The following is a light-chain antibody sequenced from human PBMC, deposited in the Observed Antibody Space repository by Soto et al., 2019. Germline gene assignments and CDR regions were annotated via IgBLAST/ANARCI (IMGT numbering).Light chain of an antibody. CDR3: QQRSNWPTIT. CDR2: DAS. J-gene: IGKJ5*01. Sequence: EIVLPQSPATLSLSPGERATLSCRASQSVGSYLAWYQQKPGQAPRPLIYDASNRATGIPARFSGSGSGTDFTLTISSLEPEDFAVYYCQQRSNWPTITFGQGTRLEIK. CDR1: QSVGSY. V-gene: IGKV3-11*01.